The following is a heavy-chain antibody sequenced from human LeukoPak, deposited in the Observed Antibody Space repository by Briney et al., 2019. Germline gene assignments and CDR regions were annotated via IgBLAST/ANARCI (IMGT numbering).Heavy chain of an antibody. CDR2: IKQDGSEK. V-gene: IGHV3-7*01. CDR1: GFTFSSYW. D-gene: IGHD6-19*01. Sequence: PGGSLRLSCAASGFTFSSYWMSWVRQAPGKGLEWVANIKQDGSEKYYVDSVKGRFTISRDNSKNTLYLQMNSLRAEDTAVYYCARAPPSSGWYSALDYWGQGTLVTVSS. CDR3: ARAPPSSGWYSALDY. J-gene: IGHJ4*02.